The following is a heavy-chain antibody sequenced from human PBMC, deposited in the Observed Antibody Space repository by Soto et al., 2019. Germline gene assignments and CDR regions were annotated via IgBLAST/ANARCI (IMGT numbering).Heavy chain of an antibody. CDR1: AFTLSRYS. Sequence: EVQLVESGGGLVQPGGSPRLSCAASAFTLSRYSMNWVRQAPGKGLEWISYISSGSGTIYYADSVKGRFTISRDNAKNSLYLQMNSLRDEDTAVYYCASDTFANWNFYYYGMDVWGQGTTVTVSS. V-gene: IGHV3-48*02. J-gene: IGHJ6*02. D-gene: IGHD1-20*01. CDR3: ASDTFANWNFYYYGMDV. CDR2: ISSGSGTI.